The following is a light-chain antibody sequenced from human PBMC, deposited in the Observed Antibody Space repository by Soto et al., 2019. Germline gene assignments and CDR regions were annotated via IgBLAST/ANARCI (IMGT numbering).Light chain of an antibody. J-gene: IGLJ1*01. V-gene: IGLV2-11*01. Sequence: QSVLTQPRSVSGSPGQSVSISCTGTSGDVGSYIHVSWYQQHPGRAPKLMIYDVDERPSGVPDRFSGTKSGNPASLIISGPLAEDDADYYCCSYAGSYTSSRVFGTGTKLTV. CDR3: CSYAGSYTSSRV. CDR1: SGDVGSYIH. CDR2: DVD.